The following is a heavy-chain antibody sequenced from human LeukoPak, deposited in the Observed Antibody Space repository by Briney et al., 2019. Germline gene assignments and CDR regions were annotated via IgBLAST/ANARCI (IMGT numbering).Heavy chain of an antibody. V-gene: IGHV1-69*13. CDR3: ASSPEIVVVPAAMGY. CDR1: GGTFSSYA. Sequence: SVKVSCKASGGTFSSYAISWVRQAPGQGLEWMGGIIPIFGTANYAQKFQGRVTITADESTSTAYMELSSLRSEDTAVYYCASSPEIVVVPAAMGYWGQGTLVTVSS. J-gene: IGHJ4*02. CDR2: IIPIFGTA. D-gene: IGHD2-2*01.